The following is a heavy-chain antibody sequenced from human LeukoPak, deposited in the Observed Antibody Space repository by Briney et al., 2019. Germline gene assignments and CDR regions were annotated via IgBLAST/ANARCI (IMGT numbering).Heavy chain of an antibody. CDR2: IWFDGSDK. V-gene: IGHV3-33*01. CDR1: GYTFSSYG. J-gene: IGHJ4*02. Sequence: GGSLRLSCAASGYTFSSYGMHWVRQAPGKGLEWVAVIWFDGSDKYYADSVKGRFTISRDNSKNTLYLQMNSLRAEDTAVYYCARDGYSGYDFYFDYWGQGSLVTVSS. D-gene: IGHD5-12*01. CDR3: ARDGYSGYDFYFDY.